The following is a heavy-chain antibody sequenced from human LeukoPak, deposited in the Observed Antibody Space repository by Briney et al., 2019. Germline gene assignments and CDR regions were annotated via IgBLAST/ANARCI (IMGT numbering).Heavy chain of an antibody. Sequence: ASVKVSCKASGGTFSSYAISWVRQAPGQGLGWMGGIIPIFGTANYAQKFQGRVTITADESTSTAYMELSSLRSEDTAVYYCARPHCTNGVCYEFDYWGQGTLVTVSS. J-gene: IGHJ4*02. CDR3: ARPHCTNGVCYEFDY. CDR2: IIPIFGTA. V-gene: IGHV1-69*01. D-gene: IGHD2-8*01. CDR1: GGTFSSYA.